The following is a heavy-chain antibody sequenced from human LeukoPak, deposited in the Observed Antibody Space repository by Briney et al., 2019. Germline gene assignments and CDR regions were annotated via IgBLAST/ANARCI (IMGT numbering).Heavy chain of an antibody. Sequence: PSETLSLTCAVSGYSISSGYYWGWIRQPPGKGLEWIGSIYYSGSTYYNPSLKSRVTISVDTSKNQFSLKLSSVTAADTAVYYCARHVTTYYDILTGYYSNWFDPWGQGTLVTVSS. V-gene: IGHV4-38-2*01. CDR3: ARHVTTYYDILTGYYSNWFDP. J-gene: IGHJ5*02. CDR1: GYSISSGYY. CDR2: IYYSGST. D-gene: IGHD3-9*01.